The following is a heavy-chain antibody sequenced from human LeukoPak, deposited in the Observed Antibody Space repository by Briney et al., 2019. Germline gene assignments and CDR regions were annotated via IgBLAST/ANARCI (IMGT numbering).Heavy chain of an antibody. CDR1: GGSISSYY. V-gene: IGHV4-59*01. CDR2: IYYSGST. D-gene: IGHD6-13*01. J-gene: IGHJ4*02. CDR3: ARLELAAAGTLDY. Sequence: PSETLSLTCTASGGSISSYYWSWIRQPPGKGLEWIGYIYYSGSTNYNPSLKSRVTISVDTSKNQFSLKLSSVTAADTAVYYCARLELAAAGTLDYWGQGTLVTVSS.